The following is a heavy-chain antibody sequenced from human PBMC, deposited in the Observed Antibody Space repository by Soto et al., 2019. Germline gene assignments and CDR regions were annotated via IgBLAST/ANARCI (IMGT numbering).Heavy chain of an antibody. D-gene: IGHD3-22*01. CDR3: ALDSPSSGLLGTNY. CDR1: GYTFTNHG. J-gene: IGHJ4*02. CDR2: VSAYTGET. V-gene: IGHV1-18*01. Sequence: QVQLVQSGAEVKKPGASVKVFCKASGYTFTNHGISWVRQAPGHGLEWMGWVSAYTGETKYAQSLQGRVTMTTDTSTNTAYMELRSLSSDDTAVFYCALDSPSSGLLGTNYWGQGNLVTVSS.